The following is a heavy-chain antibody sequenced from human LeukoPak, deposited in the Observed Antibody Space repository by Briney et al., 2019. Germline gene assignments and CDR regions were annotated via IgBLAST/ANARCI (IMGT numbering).Heavy chain of an antibody. Sequence: SETLPLTCTVSGGSISSYYWSWIRQPPGKGLEWIGYIYYSGSTNYNPSLKSRVTMSVDTSKNQFSLKLSSVTAADTAVYYCARDSTMIDRGAFDYWGQGTLVTVSS. CDR1: GGSISSYY. D-gene: IGHD3-22*01. CDR2: IYYSGST. J-gene: IGHJ4*02. V-gene: IGHV4-59*12. CDR3: ARDSTMIDRGAFDY.